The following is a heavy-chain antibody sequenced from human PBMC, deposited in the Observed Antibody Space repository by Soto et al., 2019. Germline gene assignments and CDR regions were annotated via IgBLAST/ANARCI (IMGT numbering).Heavy chain of an antibody. CDR3: ARVVGALGHWFDP. CDR2: ISAYNGNT. CDR1: GYTFTSYG. V-gene: IGHV1-18*01. Sequence: QVQLVQSGGEVKKPGASVKVSCKASGYTFTSYGITWVRQAPGQGLEWMGRISAYNGNTNYAQKLQGKVTMTTDTSTSTAYMELRSLRSEDKAVYYCARVVGALGHWFDPWGQGTLVTVSS. J-gene: IGHJ5*02. D-gene: IGHD1-26*01.